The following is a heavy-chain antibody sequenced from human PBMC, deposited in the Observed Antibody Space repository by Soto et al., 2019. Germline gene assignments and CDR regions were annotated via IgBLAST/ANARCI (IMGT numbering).Heavy chain of an antibody. J-gene: IGHJ6*02. CDR3: AKDILVVGVVIIEVDYYYGTDV. D-gene: IGHD3-3*01. CDR1: GFTFSGSA. V-gene: IGHV3-73*01. CDR2: IGSKANNYAT. Sequence: GGSLRLSCAASGFTFSGSAMHWVRQASGKGLEWVGRIGSKANNYATAYAASVKGRFTISRDDSKNTLYLQMNSLRAEDTAVYYCAKDILVVGVVIIEVDYYYGTDVWGQGTTVTVSS.